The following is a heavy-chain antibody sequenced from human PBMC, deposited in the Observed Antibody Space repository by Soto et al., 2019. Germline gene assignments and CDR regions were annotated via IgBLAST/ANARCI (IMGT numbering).Heavy chain of an antibody. Sequence: RRLSCEASGFTFNTYSMHWVRQPPGEGLEWLAAIWYDGTQKYYADSVKGRFIISRDNSKKTLYLEMNSLRAEDTAVYYCTRAGGTSVTGLWHFDSWGQGTLVTVSS. CDR3: TRAGGTSVTGLWHFDS. D-gene: IGHD4-17*01. CDR2: IWYDGTQK. CDR1: GFTFNTYS. V-gene: IGHV3-33*01. J-gene: IGHJ4*02.